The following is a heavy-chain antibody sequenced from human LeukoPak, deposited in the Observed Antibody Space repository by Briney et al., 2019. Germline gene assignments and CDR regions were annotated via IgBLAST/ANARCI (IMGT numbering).Heavy chain of an antibody. V-gene: IGHV3-23*01. D-gene: IGHD3-22*01. CDR1: GFTFSSYG. J-gene: IGHJ4*02. CDR2: ISGSGGST. CDR3: AKDLIGPNYFDY. Sequence: PGGSLRLSCAASGFTFSSYGMSWVRQAPGKGLEWVSAISGSGGSTYYADSVKGRFTISRDNSKNTLYLQMDSLRAEDTAVYYCAKDLIGPNYFDYWGQGTLVTVSS.